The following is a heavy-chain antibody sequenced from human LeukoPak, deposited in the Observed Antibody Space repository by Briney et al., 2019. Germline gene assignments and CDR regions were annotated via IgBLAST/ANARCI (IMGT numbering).Heavy chain of an antibody. J-gene: IGHJ5*02. Sequence: SETLSLTCTVSGGSISSYYWSWIRQPPGKGLEWIGYIYYSGSTNYNPSLKSRVTISVDTSKNQFSLKLSSVTAADTAVYYCARVSSDSSGYYPNWFDPWGQGTLVTVSS. CDR2: IYYSGST. CDR3: ARVSSDSSGYYPNWFDP. CDR1: GGSISSYY. D-gene: IGHD3-22*01. V-gene: IGHV4-59*01.